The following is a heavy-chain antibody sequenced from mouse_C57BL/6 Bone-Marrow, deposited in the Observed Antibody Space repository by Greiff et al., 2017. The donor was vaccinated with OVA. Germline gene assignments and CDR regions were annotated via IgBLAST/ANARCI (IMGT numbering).Heavy chain of an antibody. D-gene: IGHD1-1*01. CDR1: GYTFTDYY. J-gene: IGHJ1*03. CDR2: IYPGSGNT. V-gene: IGHV1-76*01. Sequence: QVQLQQSGAELVRPGASVKLSCKASGYTFTDYYINWVKQRPGQGLEWIARIYPGSGNTYYNEKFKGKATLTAEKASSTAYMQLSSLTSEDSAVYFCARGCPYGSSTYWYFDVWGTGTTVTVSS. CDR3: ARGCPYGSSTYWYFDV.